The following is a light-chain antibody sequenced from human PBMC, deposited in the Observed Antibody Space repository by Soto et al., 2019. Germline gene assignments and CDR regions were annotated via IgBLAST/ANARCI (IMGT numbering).Light chain of an antibody. CDR1: LSSLHSSNTQNS. V-gene: IGKV4-1*01. CDR3: QQYYDTPIT. CDR2: GAS. J-gene: IGKJ5*01. Sequence: DIVLTHSPDSPSLSLFARAAVNCKSSLSSLHSSNTQNSLAWYQQRPGQPPKLLIYGASTRGSGVPERFSGSGSGTEFALTISSMQAEDVAVYSCQQYYDTPITFGQGTRLEIK.